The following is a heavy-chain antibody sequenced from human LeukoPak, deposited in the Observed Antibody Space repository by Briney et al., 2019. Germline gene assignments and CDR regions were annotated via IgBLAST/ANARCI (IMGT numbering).Heavy chain of an antibody. CDR3: ARTRVRGAFDP. D-gene: IGHD3-10*01. V-gene: IGHV5-51*01. CDR1: GYSFTSYW. Sequence: GGSLKISFKGSGYSFTSYWIGWVRQVPGKGLEWMGIIYPGDSDTRYSPSFQGQVTISADKSISTAYLQWSSLKASDTAMYYCARTRVRGAFDPWGQGTLVTVSS. CDR2: IYPGDSDT. J-gene: IGHJ5*02.